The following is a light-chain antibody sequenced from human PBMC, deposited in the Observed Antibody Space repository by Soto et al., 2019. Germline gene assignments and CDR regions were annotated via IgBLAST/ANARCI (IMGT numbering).Light chain of an antibody. J-gene: IGKJ5*01. CDR2: QTS. Sequence: EIVLTQSPATLSSCQGDRVTLSCRASQYINTRLAWYQHRPGQAPRLLIYQTSIRAAGIPARFSASGTGTDFTLTISDVQPEDFALYYCQQRNSWPPITFGQGTRLEIK. CDR1: QYINTR. CDR3: QQRNSWPPIT. V-gene: IGKV3-11*01.